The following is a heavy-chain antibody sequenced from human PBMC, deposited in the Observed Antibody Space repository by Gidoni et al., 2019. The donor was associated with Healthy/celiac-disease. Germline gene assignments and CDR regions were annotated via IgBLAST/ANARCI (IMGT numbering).Heavy chain of an antibody. J-gene: IGHJ1*01. CDR1: GFTFSSYA. CDR2: ISSNGGST. D-gene: IGHD2-15*01. CDR3: VKEDIVVVVAGAYFQH. V-gene: IGHV3-64D*06. Sequence: EVQLVESGGGLVQPGGSLRLSCSASGFTFSSYAMHWVRQAPGKGLEYVSAISSNGGSTYYADSVKGRFTISRDNSKNTLYLQMSSLRAEDTAVYYCVKEDIVVVVAGAYFQHWGQGTLVTVSS.